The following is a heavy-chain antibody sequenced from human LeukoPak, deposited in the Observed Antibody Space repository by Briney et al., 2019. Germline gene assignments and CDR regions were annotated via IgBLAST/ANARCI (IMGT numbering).Heavy chain of an antibody. J-gene: IGHJ4*02. CDR3: ARDRAGYYDSSGYYAYYFDY. D-gene: IGHD3-22*01. CDR2: IYYSGST. Sequence: SETLSLTCTVSGDSISSRTYYWGWIRQPPGQGLEWIGSIYYSGSTFYNPSLKSRVTISIDTSKNQFSLKLSSVTAADTAVYYCARDRAGYYDSSGYYAYYFDYWGQGTLVTVSS. CDR1: GDSISSRTYY. V-gene: IGHV4-39*02.